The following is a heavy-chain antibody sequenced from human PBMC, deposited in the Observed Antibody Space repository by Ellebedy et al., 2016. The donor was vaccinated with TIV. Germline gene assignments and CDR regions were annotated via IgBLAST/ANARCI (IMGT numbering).Heavy chain of an antibody. V-gene: IGHV3-48*04. CDR1: GLTFSSHA. D-gene: IGHD3-3*01. J-gene: IGHJ6*02. CDR3: ARKARFFYGLDV. CDR2: ISRFSDTI. Sequence: GESLKISCAASGLTFSSHAMSWVRQAPGKGLEWISDISRFSDTIYYAESVRGRFSISRDNSKNTLELQMNNLTAGDTAVYYCARKARFFYGLDVWGQGTTVTVSS.